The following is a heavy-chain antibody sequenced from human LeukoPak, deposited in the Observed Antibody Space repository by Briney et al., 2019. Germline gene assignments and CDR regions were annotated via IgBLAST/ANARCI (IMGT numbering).Heavy chain of an antibody. V-gene: IGHV1-2*02. J-gene: IGHJ6*03. CDR3: ARVVAVTGTPVYYMDV. CDR1: GYMFTGCY. Sequence: GASVKVSCKASGYMFTGCYMHWVRQAPGQGLEWMGWINPNSGGTNYAQKFQGRVTMTRDTSISTAYMDLNRLRSDDTAVYYCARVVAVTGTPVYYMDVWGKGTTVTVSS. CDR2: INPNSGGT. D-gene: IGHD6-19*01.